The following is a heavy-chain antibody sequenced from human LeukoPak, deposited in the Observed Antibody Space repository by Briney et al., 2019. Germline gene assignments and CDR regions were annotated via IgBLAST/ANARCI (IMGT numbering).Heavy chain of an antibody. J-gene: IGHJ4*02. D-gene: IGHD6-13*01. CDR3: AKVETAAAATLQGFDY. CDR2: IGGSGGST. CDR1: GFTFSSYA. V-gene: IGHV3-23*01. Sequence: QPGGSLRLSCAASGFTFSSYAMSWVRQAPGKGLEWVSSIGGSGGSTYYADSVKGRFTIPRDNSKNTLYLQMNSLRAEDTAVYYCAKVETAAAATLQGFDYWGQGTLVTVSS.